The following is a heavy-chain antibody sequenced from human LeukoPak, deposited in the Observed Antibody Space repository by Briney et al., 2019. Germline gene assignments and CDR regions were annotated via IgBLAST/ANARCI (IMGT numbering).Heavy chain of an antibody. CDR2: IFPDDSDT. Sequence: GESLRISCETSGYFFTTYWIGWVRQLPGTGLEWVGAIFPDDSDTIYSPSFQGQVTISADKSVRTAYLQWSSLKASDTAIYFCAGQGGASGIVNWFDPGGKGTLVAVSS. D-gene: IGHD3-10*01. V-gene: IGHV5-51*01. J-gene: IGHJ5*02. CDR1: GYFFTTYW. CDR3: AGQGGASGIVNWFDP.